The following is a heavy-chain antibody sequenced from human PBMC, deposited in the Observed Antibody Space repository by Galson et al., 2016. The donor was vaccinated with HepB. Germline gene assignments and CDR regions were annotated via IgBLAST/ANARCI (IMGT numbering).Heavy chain of an antibody. V-gene: IGHV3-30*04. J-gene: IGHJ4*02. CDR2: ISYDGSNK. Sequence: SLRLSCAASGFTFSSYAMHWVRQAPGKGLEWVAIISYDGSNKYYADSVKGRFTISRDNSKNTLYLQMNSLRAEDTAVYYCARSNLHYYGSGSYYFYWGQGTLVTVSS. CDR3: ARSNLHYYGSGSYYFY. D-gene: IGHD3-10*01. CDR1: GFTFSSYA.